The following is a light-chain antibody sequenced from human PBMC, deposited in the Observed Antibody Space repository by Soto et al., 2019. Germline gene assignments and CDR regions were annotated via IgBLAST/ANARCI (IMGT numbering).Light chain of an antibody. CDR2: EVS. V-gene: IGLV2-8*01. Sequence: QSALTQPPSASGSPGQSVTISCTGTSSDVGGYNYVSWYQQHPGKAPKLMISEVSKRPSGVPDRFSVSKSGNTASLTVSGLQAEDEADYYCSSCAGNNNLVFGGGTKLTVL. CDR1: SSDVGGYNY. J-gene: IGLJ2*01. CDR3: SSCAGNNNLV.